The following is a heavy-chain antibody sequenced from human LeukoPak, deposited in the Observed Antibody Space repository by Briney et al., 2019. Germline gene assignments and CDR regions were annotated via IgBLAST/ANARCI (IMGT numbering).Heavy chain of an antibody. CDR3: ARLREDTTMEFDY. CDR2: IYYSGIT. Sequence: SETLSLTCTVSGGSISSSSYYWSWIRQPPGKGLEWIGYIYYSGITNYNPSLKSRVTISVDTSKNQFSLKLSSVTAADTAVYYCARLREDTTMEFDYWGQGTLVTDSS. V-gene: IGHV4-61*01. J-gene: IGHJ4*02. CDR1: GGSISSSSYY. D-gene: IGHD5-18*01.